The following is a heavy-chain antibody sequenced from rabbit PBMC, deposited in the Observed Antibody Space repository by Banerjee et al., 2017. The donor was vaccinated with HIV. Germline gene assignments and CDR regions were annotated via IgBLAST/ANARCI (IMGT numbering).Heavy chain of an antibody. D-gene: IGHD2-1*01. J-gene: IGHJ4*01. Sequence: QSLEESGGDLVKPGASLTLTCTASGFSFSSSYYMCWVRQAPGKGLEWIACIYAGSNDITYYASWAKGRFTISKTSSTTVTLQMTSLTAADTATYFCARKSYDDYALNLWGPGTLVTDS. CDR1: GFSFSSSYY. V-gene: IGHV1S40*01. CDR3: ARKSYDDYALNL. CDR2: IYAGSNDIT.